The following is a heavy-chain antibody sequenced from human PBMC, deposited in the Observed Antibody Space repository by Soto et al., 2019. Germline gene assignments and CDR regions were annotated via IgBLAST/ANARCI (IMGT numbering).Heavy chain of an antibody. V-gene: IGHV1-46*01. CDR2: INPSGGST. CDR3: ARVHRSLAPRYYFDY. CDR1: GYTFTSYY. Sequence: ASVKVSCKASGYTFTSYYMHWVRQAPGQGLEWMGIINPSGGSTSYAQKFQGRVTMTRDTSTSAVYMELSSLRSEDTAVYYCARVHRSLAPRYYFDYWGQGTLVTVSS. J-gene: IGHJ4*02.